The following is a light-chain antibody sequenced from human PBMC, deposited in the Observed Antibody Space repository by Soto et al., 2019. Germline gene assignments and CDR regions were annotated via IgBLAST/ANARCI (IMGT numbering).Light chain of an antibody. CDR3: QQYQSWPLT. V-gene: IGKV3-15*01. CDR2: GAS. CDR1: QSVRSN. J-gene: IGKJ5*01. Sequence: EIVMTQSPATLSVSPGQRATLSCGASQSVRSNLAWYQQKPGQAPRLLIYGASTRATGIPASISGSGSGTDFTLTISSLQSEDFAVYYCQQYQSWPLTFGQGTRLEIK.